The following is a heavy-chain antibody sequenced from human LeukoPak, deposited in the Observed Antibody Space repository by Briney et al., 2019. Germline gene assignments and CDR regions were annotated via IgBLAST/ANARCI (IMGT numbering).Heavy chain of an antibody. CDR3: ARGYYDSSGYSNWFDP. CDR1: GGSFSGYY. J-gene: IGHJ5*02. D-gene: IGHD3-22*01. V-gene: IGHV4-34*01. CDR2: INHSGST. Sequence: PSGTLSLTCAVYGGSFSGYYWSWIRQPPGKGLEWIGEINHSGSTNYNPSLKSRVTISEDTSKNQFSLKLSSVTAADTAVYYCARGYYDSSGYSNWFDPWGQGTLVTVSS.